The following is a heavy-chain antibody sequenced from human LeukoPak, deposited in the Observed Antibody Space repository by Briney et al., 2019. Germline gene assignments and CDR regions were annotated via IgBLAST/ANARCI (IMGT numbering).Heavy chain of an antibody. CDR2: IYYSGGT. Sequence: SETLSLTCTVSRGSISSYYWSWIRQPPGKGLEWIGYIYYSGGTNYNPSLKSRVTISVDTSKNQFSLKLSSVTAADTAVYYCARRHVEYSSSSDPYYFDYWGQGTLVTVSS. J-gene: IGHJ4*02. V-gene: IGHV4-59*01. CDR3: ARRHVEYSSSSDPYYFDY. CDR1: RGSISSYY. D-gene: IGHD6-6*01.